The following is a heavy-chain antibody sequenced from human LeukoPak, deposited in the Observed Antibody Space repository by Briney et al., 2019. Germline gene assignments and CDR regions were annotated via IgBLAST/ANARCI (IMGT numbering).Heavy chain of an antibody. CDR3: ARAVAANPNWFDP. CDR2: IYHSGST. Sequence: SETLSLTCTVSGYSISSGYYWGWIRPPPGKGMEWIGSIYHSGSTYYNPSLKSRVTISVDTSKNQFSLKLSSVTAADTAVYYWARAVAANPNWFDPWGQGTLVTVSS. J-gene: IGHJ5*02. V-gene: IGHV4-38-2*02. CDR1: GYSISSGYY. D-gene: IGHD6-19*01.